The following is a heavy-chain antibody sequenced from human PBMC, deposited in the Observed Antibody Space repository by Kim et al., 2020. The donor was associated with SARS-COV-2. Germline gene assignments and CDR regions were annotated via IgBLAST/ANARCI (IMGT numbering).Heavy chain of an antibody. CDR1: EFTFSSYG. J-gene: IGHJ4*02. V-gene: IGHV3-30*18. CDR2: ISYDGSKK. D-gene: IGHD3-22*01. Sequence: GGSLRLSCAASEFTFSSYGMHWVRQAPGKGLEWVAVISYDGSKKYYADSVKGRFTISRDNSKNTLYLQMNSLGAEDTAVYYCAKDRAHYYDSSGYYHFDYWGQGTLVTVSS. CDR3: AKDRAHYYDSSGYYHFDY.